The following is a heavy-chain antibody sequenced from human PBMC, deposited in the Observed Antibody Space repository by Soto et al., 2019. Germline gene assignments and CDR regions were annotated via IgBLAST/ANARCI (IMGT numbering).Heavy chain of an antibody. J-gene: IGHJ4*02. CDR3: AIVGTLPPRHDANPADY. V-gene: IGHV3-33*01. Sequence: PGGALRLSCAGSGFTFSSYGMHWCRQAPCRWLEWVAVIWYDGSNKYYADSVKGRFTISRDNSKNTLYLQMNSLRAEDTAVYYCAIVGTLPPRHDANPADYWGQGTLVTVSS. D-gene: IGHD2-21*01. CDR2: IWYDGSNK. CDR1: GFTFSSYG.